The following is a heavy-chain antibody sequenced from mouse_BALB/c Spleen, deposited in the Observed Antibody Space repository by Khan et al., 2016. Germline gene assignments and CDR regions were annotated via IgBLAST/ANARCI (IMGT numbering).Heavy chain of an antibody. D-gene: IGHD1-2*01. CDR2: ISYDGSN. V-gene: IGHV3-6*02. J-gene: IGHJ4*01. Sequence: EVQLQESGPGLVKPSQSLSLTCSVTGYSITSGYYWNWIRQFPGNKLEWMGYISYDGSNNYNPSLKNRISITRDTSKNQFFLKLNSVTTEDTATYYCARDTPLYYGYGDYAMDYWGQGTSVTVSS. CDR1: GYSITSGYY. CDR3: ARDTPLYYGYGDYAMDY.